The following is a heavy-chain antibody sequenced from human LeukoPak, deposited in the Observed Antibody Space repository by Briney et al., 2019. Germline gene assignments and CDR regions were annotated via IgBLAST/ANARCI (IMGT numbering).Heavy chain of an antibody. CDR1: GYSISSGYY. CDR2: IYHSEST. Sequence: ASETLSLTCTVSGYSISSGYYWGWIRQPPGQGLGWIGSIYHSESTYYNPSLKSRLTISVDTSKNQFSLNLSSVTAADTAVYYCANSWNYGVGDYWGQGTLVTVSS. V-gene: IGHV4-38-2*02. D-gene: IGHD1-7*01. CDR3: ANSWNYGVGDY. J-gene: IGHJ4*02.